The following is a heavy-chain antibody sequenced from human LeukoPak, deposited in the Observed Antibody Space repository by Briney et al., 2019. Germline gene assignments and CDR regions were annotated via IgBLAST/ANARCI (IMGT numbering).Heavy chain of an antibody. CDR2: ISGSGGST. CDR3: AKDPDIVVVPAALGD. CDR1: GFTFSSYA. Sequence: PGGSLRLSCAASGFTFSSYAMSWVRQAPGKGLEWVSAISGSGGSTYYADFVKGRFTISRDNSKNTLYLQMNSLRAEDTAVYYCAKDPDIVVVPAALGDWGQGTLVTVSS. J-gene: IGHJ4*02. D-gene: IGHD2-2*01. V-gene: IGHV3-23*01.